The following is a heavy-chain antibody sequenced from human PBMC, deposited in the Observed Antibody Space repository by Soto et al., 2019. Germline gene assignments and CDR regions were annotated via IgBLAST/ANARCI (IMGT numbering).Heavy chain of an antibody. CDR1: GGSISSSSYY. CDR2: IYYSGTT. J-gene: IGHJ4*02. V-gene: IGHV4-39*01. CDR3: ASHGRFGELSSDY. D-gene: IGHD3-10*01. Sequence: QLQLQESGPGLVKPSETLYLTCTVSGGSISSSSYYWGWIRQPPGKGLEWIGRIYYSGTTYYNPSLQSRATISVDTSKIQFSLKLSSVTAADTAVYYCASHGRFGELSSDYWCQRTLVTVSS.